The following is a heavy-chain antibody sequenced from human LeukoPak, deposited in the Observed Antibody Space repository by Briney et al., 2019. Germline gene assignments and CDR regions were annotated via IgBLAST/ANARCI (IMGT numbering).Heavy chain of an antibody. J-gene: IGHJ4*02. Sequence: GGSLRLSCAASGFTFSNSWMSWVRQAPGKGLEWVGRIKSKTDGGTTDYAAPVKGRFTISRDASKNTLYLQMNSLKTEDTAVYYCTTRASYYYGSGSYWGQGTLVTVSS. CDR1: GFTFSNSW. CDR3: TTRASYYYGSGSY. V-gene: IGHV3-15*01. D-gene: IGHD3-10*01. CDR2: IKSKTDGGTT.